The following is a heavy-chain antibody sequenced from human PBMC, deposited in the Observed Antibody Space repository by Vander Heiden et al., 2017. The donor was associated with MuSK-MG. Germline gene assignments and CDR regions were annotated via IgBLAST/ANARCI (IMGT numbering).Heavy chain of an antibody. V-gene: IGHV3-23*01. CDR1: GFTFTKSA. D-gene: IGHD5-12*01. CDR2: ISASGDTT. J-gene: IGHJ4*02. CDR3: AQERGSSGRTTFDS. Sequence: EVQLLESGGGLVQPGGSLRLSSAASGFTFTKSALSWVRQAPEKGLEWVSGISASGDTTYYADSVRGRFTISRDNSKNTLYLQMSSLRAEDTAVYFCAQERGSSGRTTFDSWGQGTLVTVSS.